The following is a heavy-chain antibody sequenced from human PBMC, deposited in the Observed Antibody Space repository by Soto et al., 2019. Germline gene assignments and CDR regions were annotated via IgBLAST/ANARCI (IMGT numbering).Heavy chain of an antibody. D-gene: IGHD3-9*01. CDR1: GYTFTSYY. V-gene: IGHV1-46*03. Sequence: GASVKVSCKASGYTFTSYYMHWVRQAPGQGLEWMGIINPSGGSTSYAQKFQGRVTMTRDTSTSTVYMELSSLRSEDTAVYYCAREFYDILTGYPPLDAFDIWGQGTMVTVS. J-gene: IGHJ3*02. CDR2: INPSGGST. CDR3: AREFYDILTGYPPLDAFDI.